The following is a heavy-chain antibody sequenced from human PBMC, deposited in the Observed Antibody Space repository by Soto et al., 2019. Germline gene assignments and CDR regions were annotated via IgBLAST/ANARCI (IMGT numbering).Heavy chain of an antibody. Sequence: QITLKESGPTLVKPTQTLTLTCTFSGFSLSCTRMAVGWIRQPPGKALEWLALIYWDDDKRYSPFLKSRLTITKDTYKNQVVLTMSNMDRVDTARYYCAHIVVGGLGYYCDYWGQGTLVTVSS. CDR3: AHIVVGGLGYYCDY. CDR1: GFSLSCTRMA. CDR2: IYWDDDK. V-gene: IGHV2-5*02. J-gene: IGHJ4*02. D-gene: IGHD6-19*01.